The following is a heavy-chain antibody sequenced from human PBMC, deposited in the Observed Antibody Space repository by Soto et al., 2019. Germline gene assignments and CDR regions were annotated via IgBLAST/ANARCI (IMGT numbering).Heavy chain of an antibody. CDR2: IYYSGST. Sequence: SETLSLTCTVSGDSITSYYWSWIRQPPGKGLEWIGYIYYSGSTNYNPPLKSRIVMSVDTAKNQFSLQLRSVTAADTAVYYCARERAQSGYAYYVDYWGLGTLVTVS. V-gene: IGHV4-59*01. J-gene: IGHJ4*02. D-gene: IGHD5-12*01. CDR1: GDSITSYY. CDR3: ARERAQSGYAYYVDY.